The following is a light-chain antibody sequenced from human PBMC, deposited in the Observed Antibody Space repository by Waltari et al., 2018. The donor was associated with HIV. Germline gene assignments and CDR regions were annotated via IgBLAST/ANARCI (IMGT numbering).Light chain of an antibody. CDR2: EVS. CDR3: SSYTSSSTLVV. Sequence: QSALTQPASVSGSPGQSITISCTGTSSDGGAYNYVSWYQQHPGKAPKLMIFEVSNRPSGVSNRFSGSKSGNTASLTISGLQAEDEADYYCSSYTSSSTLVVFGGGTTLTVL. J-gene: IGLJ2*01. V-gene: IGLV2-14*01. CDR1: SSDGGAYNY.